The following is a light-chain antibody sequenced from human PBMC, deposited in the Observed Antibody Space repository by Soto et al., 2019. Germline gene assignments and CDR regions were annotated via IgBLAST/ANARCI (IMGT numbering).Light chain of an antibody. V-gene: IGLV2-14*01. CDR2: DVS. J-gene: IGLJ1*01. CDR1: SSDVGGYNY. Sequence: QSVLTQPASVSGSPVQSLTISCTGTSSDVGGYNYVSWYQQHPGKAPKLMIYDVSNRPSGVSNRFSGSKSGNTASLTISGLQAEDEADYYCSSYTSSRTYVFGTGTKVTVL. CDR3: SSYTSSRTYV.